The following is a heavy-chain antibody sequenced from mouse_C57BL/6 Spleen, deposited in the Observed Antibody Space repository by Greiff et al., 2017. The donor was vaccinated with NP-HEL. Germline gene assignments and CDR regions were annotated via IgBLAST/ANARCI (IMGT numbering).Heavy chain of an antibody. J-gene: IGHJ2*01. CDR2: IDPSDSET. Sequence: QVQLQQPGAELVRPGSSVKLSCKASGYTFTSYWMHWVKQRPIQGLEWIGNIDPSDSETHYNQKFKDKATLTVDKASSTAYMQLSSLTSEDSAVYYCARYGSSEYFDYWGQGTTLTVSS. CDR1: GYTFTSYW. D-gene: IGHD1-1*01. V-gene: IGHV1-52*01. CDR3: ARYGSSEYFDY.